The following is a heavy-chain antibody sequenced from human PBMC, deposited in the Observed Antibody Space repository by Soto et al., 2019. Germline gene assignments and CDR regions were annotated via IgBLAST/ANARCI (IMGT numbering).Heavy chain of an antibody. V-gene: IGHV4-59*01. CDR1: GGSISSYY. CDR3: ARVVRGVINAFDI. J-gene: IGHJ3*02. Sequence: PSETLSITCTVSGGSISSYYWSWIRQPPGKGLEWIGYIYYSGSTNYNPSLKSRVTISVDTSKNQLSLKLSSVTAADTAVYYCARVVRGVINAFDIWGQGTMVTVSS. CDR2: IYYSGST. D-gene: IGHD3-10*01.